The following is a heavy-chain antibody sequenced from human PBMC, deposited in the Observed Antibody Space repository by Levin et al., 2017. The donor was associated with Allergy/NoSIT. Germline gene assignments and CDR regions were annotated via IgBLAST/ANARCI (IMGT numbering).Heavy chain of an antibody. J-gene: IGHJ3*02. D-gene: IGHD2-15*01. CDR2: IKQDGSEK. Sequence: GGSLRLSCAASGFTFSSYWMSWVRQAPGKGLEWVANIKQDGSEKYYVDSVKGRFTISRDNAKNSLYLQMNSLRAEDTAVYYCARGLGYCSGGSCHLDAFDIWGQGTMVTVSS. V-gene: IGHV3-7*01. CDR1: GFTFSSYW. CDR3: ARGLGYCSGGSCHLDAFDI.